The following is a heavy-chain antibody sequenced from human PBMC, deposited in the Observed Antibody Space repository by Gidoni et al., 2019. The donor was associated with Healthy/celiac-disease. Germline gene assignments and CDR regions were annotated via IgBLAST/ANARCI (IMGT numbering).Heavy chain of an antibody. J-gene: IGHJ3*02. CDR2: ISDDGSNK. D-gene: IGHD3-3*01. V-gene: IGHV3-30-3*01. Sequence: QVQLLESGGGVVQPGRSLRLSCPASGFTFSRYAMRWVRLAPGKGLEWVEVISDDGSNKYYADSVKGRFTISRDNSKNTLYLQMNSLRAEDTAVYYCARDLDQGITIFGVPTGAFDIWGQGTMVTVSS. CDR1: GFTFSRYA. CDR3: ARDLDQGITIFGVPTGAFDI.